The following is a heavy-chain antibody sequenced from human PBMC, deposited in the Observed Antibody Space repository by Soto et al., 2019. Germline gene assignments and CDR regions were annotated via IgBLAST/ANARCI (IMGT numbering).Heavy chain of an antibody. Sequence: PGGSLRLSCAASGFTFSSYSMNWVRQAPGKGLECVSSISSSSSYIYYADSVKGRFTISRNNAKNSLYLQMNSLRAEDTAVYYCARGGYSSSPRYYYYGMDVWGQGTTVTVSS. CDR2: ISSSSSYI. CDR1: GFTFSSYS. V-gene: IGHV3-21*01. J-gene: IGHJ6*02. CDR3: ARGGYSSSPRYYYYGMDV. D-gene: IGHD6-6*01.